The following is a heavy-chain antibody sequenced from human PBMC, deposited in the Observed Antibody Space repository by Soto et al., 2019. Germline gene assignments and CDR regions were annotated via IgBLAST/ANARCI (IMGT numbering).Heavy chain of an antibody. Sequence: SETLSLTCTVSGGSISSGGYYLSWIRQHPGKGLEWIGYIYYSGSTYYNPSLKSRVTISVDTSKNQFSLKLSSVTAADTAVYYCAREGYYSASSGPIWGKGTLVTVSS. CDR3: AREGYYSASSGPI. V-gene: IGHV4-31*03. CDR1: GGSISSGGYY. CDR2: IYYSGST. J-gene: IGHJ4*02. D-gene: IGHD3-22*01.